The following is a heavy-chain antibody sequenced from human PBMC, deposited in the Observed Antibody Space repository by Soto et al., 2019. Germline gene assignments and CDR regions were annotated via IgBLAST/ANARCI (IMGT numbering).Heavy chain of an antibody. Sequence: EVQLLESGGDLVQPGGSLRLVCAASGFTFSNSGMRWVRQAPGQGLEWVSSIGPSGNTYYSAAVKGRFTISRDISKITLFLQMDSLRAEDTATYYCSKLLHDSYYCVMDVWGQGTTVSVSS. J-gene: IGHJ6*02. CDR2: SIGPSGNT. CDR3: SKLLHDSYYCVMDV. V-gene: IGHV3-23*01. CDR1: GFTFSNSG. D-gene: IGHD4-4*01.